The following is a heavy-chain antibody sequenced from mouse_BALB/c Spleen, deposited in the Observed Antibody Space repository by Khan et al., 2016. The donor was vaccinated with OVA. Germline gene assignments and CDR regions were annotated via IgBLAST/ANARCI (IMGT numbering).Heavy chain of an antibody. CDR3: AKNMNGYFDY. V-gene: IGHV2-2*02. CDR1: GFSLTNYG. CDR2: IWSGGIT. D-gene: IGHD1-1*02. J-gene: IGHJ2*01. Sequence: VQLKQSGPGLVQPSQSLSITCTVSGFSLTNYGVHWVHQSPGKGLEWLGVIWSGGITDYNATFISRLSISKDISKSQVFFKMNSLQANDTAIYYCAKNMNGYFDYWGQGTTLTVSS.